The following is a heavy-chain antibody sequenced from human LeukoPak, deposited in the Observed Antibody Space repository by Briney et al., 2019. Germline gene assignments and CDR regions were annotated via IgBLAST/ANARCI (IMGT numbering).Heavy chain of an antibody. CDR2: IKQDGSEK. Sequence: PGGSLRLSCAASASAFTFSSYWMTWVRQAPGKGLEWVANIKQDGSEKYYVDSVKGRFTISRDNAKNSLYLQMNSLRAGDTAVYYCAKGGGSYSSGLYFDYWGQGTLVTVSS. J-gene: IGHJ4*02. CDR1: ASAFTFSSYW. V-gene: IGHV3-7*01. D-gene: IGHD6-19*01. CDR3: AKGGGSYSSGLYFDY.